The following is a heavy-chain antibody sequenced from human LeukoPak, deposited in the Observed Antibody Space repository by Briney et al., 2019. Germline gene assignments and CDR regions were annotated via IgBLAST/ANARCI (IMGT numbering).Heavy chain of an antibody. V-gene: IGHV3-30-3*01. Sequence: PGRSLRLSCAASGFTFSSYAMHWVRQAPGKGLEWVAVIPYDGSNKYYADSVKGRFTISRDNSKNTLYLQMNSLRAEDTAVYYCARGGIVGATRGDAFDIWGQGTMVTVSS. J-gene: IGHJ3*02. CDR1: GFTFSSYA. D-gene: IGHD1-26*01. CDR2: IPYDGSNK. CDR3: ARGGIVGATRGDAFDI.